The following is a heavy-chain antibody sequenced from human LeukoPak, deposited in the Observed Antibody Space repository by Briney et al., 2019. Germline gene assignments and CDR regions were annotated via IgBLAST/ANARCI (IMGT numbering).Heavy chain of an antibody. V-gene: IGHV4-59*12. J-gene: IGHJ4*02. Sequence: SETLSLTCTVSGGSITSYYWSWIRQPPGKGLEWIGYIYYSGSTNYNPSLKSRVTISVDTSKNQFSLKLSSVTAADMAVYYCARGLSTYYGYWGQRTLVTVSS. CDR3: ARGLSTYYGY. CDR1: GGSITSYY. CDR2: IYYSGST. D-gene: IGHD3-22*01.